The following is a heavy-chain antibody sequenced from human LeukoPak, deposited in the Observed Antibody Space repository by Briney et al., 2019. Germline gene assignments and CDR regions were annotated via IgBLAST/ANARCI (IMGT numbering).Heavy chain of an antibody. CDR1: GYTFTSYY. V-gene: IGHV1-46*01. Sequence: ASVKVSCKASGYTFTSYYMHWVRQAPGQGLEWMGIINPSGGSTSYAQKFQGRVTMTEDTSTDTAYMELSSLRSEDTAVYYCATPETTEPNYYYDSSGYYYWGQGTLVTVSS. J-gene: IGHJ4*02. CDR3: ATPETTEPNYYYDSSGYYY. D-gene: IGHD3-22*01. CDR2: INPSGGST.